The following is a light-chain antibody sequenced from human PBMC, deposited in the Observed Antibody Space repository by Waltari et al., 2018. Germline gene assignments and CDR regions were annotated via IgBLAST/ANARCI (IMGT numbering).Light chain of an antibody. V-gene: IGLV8-61*01. J-gene: IGLJ3*02. CDR1: SGSVSSTSY. CDR3: LVYMGSGIWV. CDR2: KTN. Sequence: QTVVTQEPSLSVSPGGTVTLTCVLSSGSVSSTSYVSWYQQRPGQTPRTLVYKTNIRSSGVPDRFSGSSLVNKAALIITGAQADDECDYYCLVYMGSGIWVFGGGTKLTVL.